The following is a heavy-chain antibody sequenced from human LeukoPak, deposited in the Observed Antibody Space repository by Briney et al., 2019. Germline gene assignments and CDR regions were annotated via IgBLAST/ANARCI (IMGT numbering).Heavy chain of an antibody. CDR2: ISTTGTTV. V-gene: IGHV3-11*01. J-gene: IGHJ4*02. D-gene: IGHD2-8*01. Sequence: GGSLRLPCAASGFTFSDFYMSWLRQTPGKGLEWVSYISTTGTTVDYADSVKGRFTISRDNAKGSLYLQMNNLGADDTAVYYCAKGHTYGMIWGQGTLVTVSS. CDR3: AKGHTYGMI. CDR1: GFTFSDFY.